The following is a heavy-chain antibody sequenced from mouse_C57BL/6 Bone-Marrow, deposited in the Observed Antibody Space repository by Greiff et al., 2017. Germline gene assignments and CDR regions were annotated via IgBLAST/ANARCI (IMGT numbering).Heavy chain of an antibody. CDR1: GFTFSSYA. D-gene: IGHD2-13*01. CDR2: ISSGGDYI. J-gene: IGHJ2*01. Sequence: EVKVVESGEGLVKPGGSLKLSCAASGFTFSSYAMSWVRQTPEKRLEWVAYISSGGDYIYYADPVKGRFTISRDNARNTLYLQMSSLKSEDTAMYYCTRGLQDYWGQGTTLTVSS. CDR3: TRGLQDY. V-gene: IGHV5-9-1*02.